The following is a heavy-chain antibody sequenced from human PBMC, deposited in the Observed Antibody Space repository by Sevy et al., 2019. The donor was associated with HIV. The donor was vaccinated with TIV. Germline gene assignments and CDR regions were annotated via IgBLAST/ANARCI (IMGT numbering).Heavy chain of an antibody. CDR1: GFTFSDYY. D-gene: IGHD6-6*01. CDR2: ISSSGSTI. J-gene: IGHJ4*02. Sequence: GGSLRLSCAASGFTFSDYYMSWIRQAPGKGLEWVSYISSSGSTIYYADSVKGRFTISRDNAKNSLYLQMNSLRAEDTAVYYCVRVPEEQLVPYLDYWGQGTLVTVSS. CDR3: VRVPEEQLVPYLDY. V-gene: IGHV3-11*01.